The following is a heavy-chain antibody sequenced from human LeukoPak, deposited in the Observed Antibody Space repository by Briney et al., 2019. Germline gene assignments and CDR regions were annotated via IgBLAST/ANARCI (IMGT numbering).Heavy chain of an antibody. J-gene: IGHJ4*02. CDR3: AKSLYDEGY. V-gene: IGHV4-34*01. Sequence: SETLSLTCAVYGGPFNANYWSWIRQPPGKGLEWVGEINRSGSTKYNPSLKSRVTISVDTSESQFSLKLRSVTAADTAVYYCAKSLYDEGYWGQGTLVTVSS. CDR2: INRSGST. CDR1: GGPFNANY. D-gene: IGHD3-22*01.